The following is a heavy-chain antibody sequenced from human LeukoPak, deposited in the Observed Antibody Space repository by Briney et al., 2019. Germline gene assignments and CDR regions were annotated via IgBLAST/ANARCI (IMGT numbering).Heavy chain of an antibody. Sequence: PGGSLRLSCAASGFSFSGYSMSWFRQAPGKGLEWVGFIRSKAYGGTTEYAASVKGRFTISRDDSKSIAYLQMNSLKTEDTAVYYCTRDRHQYGSGSYRWGTGGSFDYWGQGTLVTVSS. CDR1: GFSFSGYS. J-gene: IGHJ4*02. CDR3: TRDRHQYGSGSYRWGTGGSFDY. V-gene: IGHV3-49*03. D-gene: IGHD3-10*01. CDR2: IRSKAYGGTT.